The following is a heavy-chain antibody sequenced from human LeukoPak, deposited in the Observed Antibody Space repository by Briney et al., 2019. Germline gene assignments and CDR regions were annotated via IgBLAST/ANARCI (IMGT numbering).Heavy chain of an antibody. CDR2: IKSKSDGGTT. CDR3: TTVTLRPVGL. J-gene: IGHJ4*02. V-gene: IGHV3-15*05. D-gene: IGHD3-10*01. Sequence: GGSLRLSRAASGFSFSRAWMSWVRQAPGKGLEWVGRIKSKSDGGTTDYAAPVKGRFTILQVNSLKIEDTAVYYCTTVTLRPVGLWGQGTLVTVSS. CDR1: GFSFSRAW.